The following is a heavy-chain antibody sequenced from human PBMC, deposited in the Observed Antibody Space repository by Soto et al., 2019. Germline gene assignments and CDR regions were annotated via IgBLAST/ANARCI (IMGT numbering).Heavy chain of an antibody. J-gene: IGHJ6*02. CDR3: ARAEYSSPFLDYGMDV. D-gene: IGHD6-6*01. CDR1: GYTFTSYA. CDR2: INTNTGNP. V-gene: IGHV7-4-1*01. Sequence: ASVKVSCKASGYTFTSYAMNWVRQAPGQGLEWMGWINTNTGNPTYAQGFTGRFVFSLDTSVSTAYLQICSLKAEDTAVYYCARAEYSSPFLDYGMDVWGQGTTVIVSS.